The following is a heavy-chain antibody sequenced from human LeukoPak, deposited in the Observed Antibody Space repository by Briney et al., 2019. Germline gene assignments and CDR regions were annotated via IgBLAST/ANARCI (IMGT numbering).Heavy chain of an antibody. CDR3: ARGGRSYGPYEPYYYYYYMDV. Sequence: ASVKVSCKASGGTFSSYAISWVQQAPGQGLEWMGGIIPIFGTANYAQKFQGRVTITTDESTSTAYMELSSLRSEDTAVYYCARGGRSYGPYEPYYYYYYMDVWGKGTTVTVSS. J-gene: IGHJ6*03. D-gene: IGHD5-18*01. CDR1: GGTFSSYA. V-gene: IGHV1-69*05. CDR2: IIPIFGTA.